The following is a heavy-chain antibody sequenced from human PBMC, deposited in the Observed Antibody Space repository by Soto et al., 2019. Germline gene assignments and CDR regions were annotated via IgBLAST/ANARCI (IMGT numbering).Heavy chain of an antibody. V-gene: IGHV3-23*01. J-gene: IGHJ2*01. CDR1: GLTFSIYA. Sequence: EVHLLESGGGLVQPGGSLGHSCAASGLTFSIYAMSWVRQAPGKGPEWVSVINGRGSPTFYADSVKGRFTISRDNSKNTLYLQMNSLRAEDTAIYYCAKHIEGAGNWYFDLWGRGTLVTVSS. CDR2: INGRGSPT. CDR3: AKHIEGAGNWYFDL. D-gene: IGHD2-21*01.